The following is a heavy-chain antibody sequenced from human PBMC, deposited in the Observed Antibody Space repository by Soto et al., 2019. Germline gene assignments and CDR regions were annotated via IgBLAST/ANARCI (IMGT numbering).Heavy chain of an antibody. J-gene: IGHJ4*02. Sequence: QVQLVESGGGVVQPGRSLRLSCAASGFTFSSYCMHWVRQAPGKGLEWVAVISYDGSNKYYADSVKGRFTISRDNSKNTLYLQMNSLRAEDTAVYYCAKTAGDYYDSSGYYFDYWGQGTLVTVSS. V-gene: IGHV3-30*18. CDR3: AKTAGDYYDSSGYYFDY. CDR1: GFTFSSYC. D-gene: IGHD3-22*01. CDR2: ISYDGSNK.